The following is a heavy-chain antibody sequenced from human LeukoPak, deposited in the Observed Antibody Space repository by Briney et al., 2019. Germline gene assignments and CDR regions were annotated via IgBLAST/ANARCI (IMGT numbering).Heavy chain of an antibody. J-gene: IGHJ4*02. Sequence: GGSLRLSCAASGFTFSSYAMSWVRQAPGKGLEGVSAISGSGGSTYYADSVKGRFTISRDNSKNTLYLQMNSLRAEDTAVYYCAKAVWYSGSYYIDYWGQGTLVTVSS. D-gene: IGHD1-26*01. CDR1: GFTFSSYA. CDR3: AKAVWYSGSYYIDY. V-gene: IGHV3-23*01. CDR2: ISGSGGST.